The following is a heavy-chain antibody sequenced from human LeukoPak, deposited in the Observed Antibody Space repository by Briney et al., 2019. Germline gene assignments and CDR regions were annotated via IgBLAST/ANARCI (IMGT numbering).Heavy chain of an antibody. CDR1: GVSISSFY. CDR2: IYTSGST. D-gene: IGHD5-24*01. CDR3: ARQRSNYYYYMDV. Sequence: SGTLSLTCTVSGVSISSFYVTWVRQPPGKGLEWIGYIYTSGSTNYNPSLKSRVTISVDTSKNQLSLKLSFVTAADTAVYYCARQRSNYYYYMDVWGKGTRVTVSS. J-gene: IGHJ6*03. V-gene: IGHV4-4*09.